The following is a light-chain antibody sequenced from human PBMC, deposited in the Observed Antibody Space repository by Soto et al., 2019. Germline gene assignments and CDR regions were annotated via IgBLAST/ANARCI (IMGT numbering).Light chain of an antibody. V-gene: IGLV2-23*02. CDR3: CSFAGSTTYWV. Sequence: QSALTQPASVSGSPGQSITISCTGTSSDIGSYNLVSRYQQHPGRAPKLIIYEVTKRPSGVSDRFSGSKSGNTASLTISGLQAEDESDYHCCSFAGSTTYWVFGGGTKVTVL. CDR1: SSDIGSYNL. CDR2: EVT. J-gene: IGLJ3*02.